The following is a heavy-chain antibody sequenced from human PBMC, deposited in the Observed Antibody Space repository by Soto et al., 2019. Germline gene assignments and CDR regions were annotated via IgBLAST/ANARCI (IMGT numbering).Heavy chain of an antibody. V-gene: IGHV1-2*02. Sequence: GASAKVSCKASGYTFTVYYMHGVLQAPLQGLEWMGCINPNSGGTNYAQKFQGRVTMTRDTSISTAYMELSRLRSDDTAVYYCARDNWNDRIYDYWGQGTLVTVSS. CDR2: INPNSGGT. CDR3: ARDNWNDRIYDY. D-gene: IGHD1-20*01. CDR1: GYTFTVYY. J-gene: IGHJ4*02.